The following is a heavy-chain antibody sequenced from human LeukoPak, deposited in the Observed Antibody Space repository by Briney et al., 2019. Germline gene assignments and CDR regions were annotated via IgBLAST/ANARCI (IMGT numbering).Heavy chain of an antibody. V-gene: IGHV1-69*05. CDR1: GGTFSSYA. Sequence: ASVKVSCKASGGTFSSYAISWVRQAPGQGLEWMGRIIPIFGTANYAQKFQGRVTITTDESTSTAYMELSSLRSEDTAVYYCARDPTSGYDFWSGYLGDRYYYYMDVWGKGTTVTVSS. CDR2: IIPIFGTA. CDR3: ARDPTSGYDFWSGYLGDRYYYYMDV. J-gene: IGHJ6*03. D-gene: IGHD3-3*01.